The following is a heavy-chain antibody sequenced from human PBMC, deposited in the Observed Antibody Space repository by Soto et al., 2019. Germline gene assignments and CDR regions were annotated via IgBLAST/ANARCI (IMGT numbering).Heavy chain of an antibody. CDR2: ISYDGSNK. CDR3: AKDNGSGSYSTNWFDP. CDR1: GFTFSSYG. J-gene: IGHJ5*02. V-gene: IGHV3-30*18. D-gene: IGHD3-10*01. Sequence: GGSLRLSCAASGFTFSSYGMHWVRQAPGKGLEWVAVISYDGSNKYYADSVKGRFTISRDNSKNTLYLQMNSLRAEDTAVYYCAKDNGSGSYSTNWFDPWGQGTPVTVSS.